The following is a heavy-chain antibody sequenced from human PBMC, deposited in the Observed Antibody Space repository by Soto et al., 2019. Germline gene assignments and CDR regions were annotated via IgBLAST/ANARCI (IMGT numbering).Heavy chain of an antibody. Sequence: QLQLQESGPGLVKPSETLSLTCTVSGGSISSSSYYWGWIRQPPGKGLEWIGSIYYSGSTYYNPSLKSRVTMSVDTSKNQFSLKLSSVTAADTAVYYCLGGGSCRLPRINCDSEAWFDPWGQGTLVTVSS. CDR2: IYYSGST. V-gene: IGHV4-39*01. D-gene: IGHD2-15*01. CDR1: GGSISSSSYY. J-gene: IGHJ5*02. CDR3: LGGGSCRLPRINCDSEAWFDP.